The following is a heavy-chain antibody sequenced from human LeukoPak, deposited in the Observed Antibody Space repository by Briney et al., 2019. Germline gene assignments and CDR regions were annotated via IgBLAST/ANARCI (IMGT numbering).Heavy chain of an antibody. V-gene: IGHV4-39*01. CDR1: GGSISSSSYY. J-gene: IGHJ4*02. Sequence: SETLSLTCTVSGGSISSSSYYWGWLRQPPGKGLEWFANIYYSGSTYYSPSLRSRVTISVDTSKNQFSLKLTSVTAADTAVYYCARHASVSGNWPRPLDYWGQGSLVTVSS. CDR3: ARHASVSGNWPRPLDY. D-gene: IGHD3-3*01. CDR2: IYYSGST.